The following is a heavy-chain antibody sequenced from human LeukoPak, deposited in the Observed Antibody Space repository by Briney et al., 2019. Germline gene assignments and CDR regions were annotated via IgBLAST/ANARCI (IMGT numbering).Heavy chain of an antibody. Sequence: ASVKVSCKASGYTFTSYGISWVRQAPGQGLEWMGWISGYNGHTKYAQKVQARVTMTTDTSTSTAYMELRSLRSEDTAVYYCARTLSYDILTGYPSRAFDYWGQGTLVTVSS. V-gene: IGHV1-18*01. CDR2: ISGYNGHT. CDR1: GYTFTSYG. CDR3: ARTLSYDILTGYPSRAFDY. J-gene: IGHJ4*02. D-gene: IGHD3-9*01.